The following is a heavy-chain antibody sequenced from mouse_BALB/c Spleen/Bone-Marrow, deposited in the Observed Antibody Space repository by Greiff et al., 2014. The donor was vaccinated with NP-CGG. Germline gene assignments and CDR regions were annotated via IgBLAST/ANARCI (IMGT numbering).Heavy chain of an antibody. CDR3: ARITTATGAMDY. CDR1: GFSLTNYG. J-gene: IGHJ4*01. Sequence: QVQLQQSGTGLVEPSPRLSITCNVSGFSLTNYGVHWVRQTPGKGLEWLGVIWADGSTNYNSALMSRLSISKDNSKSHVFFKMNSLQTDYTAMYYCARITTATGAMDYWGQGTSVTVSS. D-gene: IGHD1-2*01. V-gene: IGHV2-9*02. CDR2: IWADGST.